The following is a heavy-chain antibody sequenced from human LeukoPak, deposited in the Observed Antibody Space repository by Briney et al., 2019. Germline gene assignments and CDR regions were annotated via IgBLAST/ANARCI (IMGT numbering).Heavy chain of an antibody. J-gene: IGHJ4*02. Sequence: GASVTVSCKTSGYMVSDHYYHWVRQAPGQGLEWMGWLRGDTGDTNSPQKFKGRVTMTRDTATNTAYMQLSRLTYDDTAIYFCAIVRYNACDYWGQGTLVTVSS. D-gene: IGHD1-1*01. CDR1: GYMVSDHY. CDR2: LRGDTGDT. CDR3: AIVRYNACDY. V-gene: IGHV1-2*02.